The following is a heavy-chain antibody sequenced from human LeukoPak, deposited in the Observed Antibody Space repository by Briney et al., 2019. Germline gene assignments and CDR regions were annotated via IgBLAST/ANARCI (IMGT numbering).Heavy chain of an antibody. Sequence: SVKVSCKASGYTFTSYGISWVRQAPGQGLEWMGGIIPIFGSANYAQKFQGRVMITADESTSTAYMELSSLSSEDTAVYYCARDLNFGVGTDWGQGTLVTVSS. J-gene: IGHJ4*02. CDR2: IIPIFGSA. V-gene: IGHV1-69*13. CDR1: GYTFTSYG. D-gene: IGHD3-3*01. CDR3: ARDLNFGVGTD.